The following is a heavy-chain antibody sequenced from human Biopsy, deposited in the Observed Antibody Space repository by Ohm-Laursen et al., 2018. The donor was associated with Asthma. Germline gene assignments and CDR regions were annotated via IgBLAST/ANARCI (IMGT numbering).Heavy chain of an antibody. Sequence: ASAKVSCKAPGGTFSNFAISWVRQAPGQGLEWLGGIKTVFGATNYAQKFQGRVTITADESTSTAYMEVTSLRSEDTAIYYCARCQVGYSSGWSLLLKKIYYSGMDVWGQGTAVTVSS. CDR3: ARCQVGYSSGWSLLLKKIYYSGMDV. J-gene: IGHJ6*02. V-gene: IGHV1-69*13. D-gene: IGHD6-19*01. CDR1: GGTFSNFA. CDR2: IKTVFGAT.